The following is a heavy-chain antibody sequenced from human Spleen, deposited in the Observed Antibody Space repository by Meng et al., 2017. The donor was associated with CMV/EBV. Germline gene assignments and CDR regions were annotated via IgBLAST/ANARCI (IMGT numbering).Heavy chain of an antibody. CDR2: ISSSSSYI. Sequence: GESLKISCAASGFTFSSYSMNWVRQAPGKGLEWVSSISSSSSYIYYADSVKGRFTISRDNAKNSLYLQMNSLRADDTAVYYCARERMWGGLERSGWYYYGLDVWGQGTTVTVSS. CDR1: GFTFSSYS. J-gene: IGHJ6*02. D-gene: IGHD6-19*01. CDR3: ARERMWGGLERSGWYYYGLDV. V-gene: IGHV3-21*04.